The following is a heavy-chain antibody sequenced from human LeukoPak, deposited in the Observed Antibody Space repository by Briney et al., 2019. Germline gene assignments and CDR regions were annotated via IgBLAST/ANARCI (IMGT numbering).Heavy chain of an antibody. D-gene: IGHD6-25*01. Sequence: ASVKVSCKASGYTFTSYDINWVRQATGQGLEWMGWMNPNSGNTGYAQKFQGRVTMTTDTSTSTAYMELRSLRSDDTAVYYCARASTIAAWDYWGQGTLVTVSS. J-gene: IGHJ4*02. CDR1: GYTFTSYD. CDR2: MNPNSGNT. CDR3: ARASTIAAWDY. V-gene: IGHV1-8*01.